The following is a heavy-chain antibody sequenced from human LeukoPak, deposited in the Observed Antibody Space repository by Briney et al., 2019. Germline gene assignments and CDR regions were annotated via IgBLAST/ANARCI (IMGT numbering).Heavy chain of an antibody. CDR3: ARDYRTTYYYYGMDV. CDR1: GGSISSYY. D-gene: IGHD2-2*01. CDR2: IYYSGST. V-gene: IGHV4-59*01. J-gene: IGHJ6*02. Sequence: SDTLSLTCTVSGGSISSYYWSWIRQPPGKGLEWIGYIYYSGSTNYNPSLKSRVTISVDTSKNQFSLKLSSVTAADTAVYYCARDYRTTYYYYGMDVWGQGTTVTVSS.